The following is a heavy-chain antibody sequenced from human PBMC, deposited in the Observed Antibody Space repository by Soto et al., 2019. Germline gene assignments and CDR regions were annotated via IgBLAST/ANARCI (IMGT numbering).Heavy chain of an antibody. D-gene: IGHD5-18*01. Sequence: EVHLLESGGGLVQPGGSLRLSCAASELSSSNHAMTWVRQAPGKGLEWVSGISGTDGGAYYADSVKGRFTISRDNSRSTLYLQMNSLRVEDTAVYYCASGGLHGYTNGGLRYFHSWGKGTLVNVSS. V-gene: IGHV3-23*01. J-gene: IGHJ4*02. CDR2: ISGTDGGA. CDR1: ELSSSNHA. CDR3: ASGGLHGYTNGGLRYFHS.